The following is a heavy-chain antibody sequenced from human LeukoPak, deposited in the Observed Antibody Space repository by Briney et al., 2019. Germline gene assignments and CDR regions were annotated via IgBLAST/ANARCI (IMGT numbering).Heavy chain of an antibody. J-gene: IGHJ4*02. CDR1: GFTFSTSN. CDR2: ISAASNYI. CDR3: ARGIDY. V-gene: IGHV3-21*04. Sequence: GGSLRLSCAASGFTFSTSNMNWVRQAPGKGLQWVSSISAASNYIYYADSVRGRFTISRDNAKNSLYLQMNSLRAEDTALYYCARGIDYWGQGTLVTVSS.